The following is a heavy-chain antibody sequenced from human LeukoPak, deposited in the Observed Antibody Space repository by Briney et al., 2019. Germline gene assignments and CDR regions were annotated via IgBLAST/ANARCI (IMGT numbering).Heavy chain of an antibody. Sequence: SETLSLTCTVSGGSISSSRYYWGWIRQPPGKGLEWIRSIYYSGSTYYNPSLKSRVTISVDTSKNQFSLKLSSVTAADTAVYYCARHKVAAAGFGQHYYFDYWGQGTLVTVSS. V-gene: IGHV4-39*01. J-gene: IGHJ4*02. CDR1: GGSISSSRYY. CDR2: IYYSGST. D-gene: IGHD6-13*01. CDR3: ARHKVAAAGFGQHYYFDY.